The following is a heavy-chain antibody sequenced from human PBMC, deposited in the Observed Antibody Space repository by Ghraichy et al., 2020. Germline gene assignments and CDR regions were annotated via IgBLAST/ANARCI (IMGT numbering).Heavy chain of an antibody. V-gene: IGHV4-59*08. CDR1: GGSISSYY. D-gene: IGHD5-12*01. CDR2: IYYSGST. CDR3: GIRTGDIDGWYFDL. Sequence: SETLSLTCTVSGGSISSYYWSWIRRPPGKGLEWIGYIYYSGSTNYNPSLKSRVTISVDTSKNQFSLKLSSVTAADTAVYYCGIRTGDIDGWYFDLWGRGTLVTVSS. J-gene: IGHJ2*01.